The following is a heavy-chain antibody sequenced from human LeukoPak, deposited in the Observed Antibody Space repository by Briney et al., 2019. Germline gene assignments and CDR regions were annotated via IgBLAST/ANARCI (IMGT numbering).Heavy chain of an antibody. Sequence: SETLSLTCAVYGGSFSGYYWSWIRQPPGKGLEWIGEINHSGSTNYNPSLKSRVTISVDTSKNQFSLKLSSVTAADTAVYYCANFLGELLSVFYAFDIWGQGTMVTVSS. CDR3: ANFLGELLSVFYAFDI. J-gene: IGHJ3*02. CDR1: GGSFSGYY. CDR2: INHSGST. D-gene: IGHD1-26*01. V-gene: IGHV4-34*01.